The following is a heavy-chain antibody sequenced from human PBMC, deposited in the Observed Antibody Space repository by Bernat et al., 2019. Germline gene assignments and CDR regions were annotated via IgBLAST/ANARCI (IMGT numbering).Heavy chain of an antibody. D-gene: IGHD3-16*02. Sequence: QVQLQQWGAGLLKPLETLSLTCAVYGGSFSGYYWSWIRQPPGKGLEWIGEINHSGSTNYNPSLKSRVTISVDTSKNQFSLKLSSVTAADTAVYYCARLTFGGVIVTYWYFDLWGRGTLVTVSS. J-gene: IGHJ2*01. CDR3: ARLTFGGVIVTYWYFDL. V-gene: IGHV4-34*01. CDR1: GGSFSGYY. CDR2: INHSGST.